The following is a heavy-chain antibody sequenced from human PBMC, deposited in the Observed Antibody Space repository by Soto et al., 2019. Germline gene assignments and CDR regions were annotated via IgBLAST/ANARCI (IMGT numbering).Heavy chain of an antibody. D-gene: IGHD1-26*01. CDR1: GFTFSSYA. Sequence: GGSLRLSCAASGFTFSSYAMSWVRQAPGKGLEWVSAISGGGGGSTFYADSVKGRFTISKDNSKSTLFLQMNNLRAEDTAVYYCAKKSLILGPSQFDFWGQGTPVTVSS. J-gene: IGHJ4*02. V-gene: IGHV3-23*01. CDR3: AKKSLILGPSQFDF. CDR2: ISGGGGGST.